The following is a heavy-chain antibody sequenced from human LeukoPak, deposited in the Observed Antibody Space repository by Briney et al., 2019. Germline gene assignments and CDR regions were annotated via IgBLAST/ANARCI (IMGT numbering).Heavy chain of an antibody. Sequence: SETLSLTCTVSGGSISSYYWSWIRQPPGKGLEWIGYIYYSGSSNYNPSLKSRVTISVDTSKNQFSLKLSSVTAADTAVYYCARGTVVRRNFDYWGQGTLVTVSS. CDR3: ARGTVVRRNFDY. CDR2: IYYSGSS. D-gene: IGHD4-23*01. CDR1: GGSISSYY. J-gene: IGHJ4*02. V-gene: IGHV4-59*01.